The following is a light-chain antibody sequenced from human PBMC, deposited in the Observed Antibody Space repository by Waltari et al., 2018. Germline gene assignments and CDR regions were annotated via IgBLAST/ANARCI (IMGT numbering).Light chain of an antibody. CDR1: SSDVGGYNF. Sequence: QSALTQPPSASGSPGQSVTISCTGTSSDVGGYNFVSWYQHHPGKAPRLILYEVSERPSGVPDRVSGSKSGNTASLTVSGLQAEDEADYYCSSYVANNNPVFGGGTKLTVL. CDR3: SSYVANNNPV. V-gene: IGLV2-8*01. J-gene: IGLJ2*01. CDR2: EVS.